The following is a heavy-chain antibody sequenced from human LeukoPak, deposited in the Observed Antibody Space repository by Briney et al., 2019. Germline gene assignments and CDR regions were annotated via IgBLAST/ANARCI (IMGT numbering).Heavy chain of an antibody. CDR3: ARVSGSGSYEAYYMDV. J-gene: IGHJ6*03. CDR2: IYYSGST. D-gene: IGHD3-10*01. V-gene: IGHV4-59*01. CDR1: GGSISSYY. Sequence: ASETLSLTCTVSGGSISSYYWSWIRQPPGKGLEWIGYIYYSGSTNYNPSLKSRVTISVHTSKNQFSLKLSSVTAADTAVYYCARVSGSGSYEAYYMDVWGKGTTVTVSS.